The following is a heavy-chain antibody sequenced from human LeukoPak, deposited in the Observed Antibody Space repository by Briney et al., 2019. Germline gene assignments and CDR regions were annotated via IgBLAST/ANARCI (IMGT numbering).Heavy chain of an antibody. CDR1: GYTFTGCY. CDR2: INPNSGGT. V-gene: IGHV1-2*04. Sequence: GASVKVSCKASGYTFTGCYMHWVRQAPGQGLEWMGWINPNSGGTNYAQKFQGWVTMTRDTSISTAYMELSRLRSDDTAVYYCARDIAVAGTDLLYYFDYWGQGTLVTVSS. CDR3: ARDIAVAGTDLLYYFDY. J-gene: IGHJ4*02. D-gene: IGHD6-19*01.